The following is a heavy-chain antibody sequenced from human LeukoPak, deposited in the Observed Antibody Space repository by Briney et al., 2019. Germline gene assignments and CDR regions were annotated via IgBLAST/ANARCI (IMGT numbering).Heavy chain of an antibody. V-gene: IGHV4-4*07. CDR2: MSTSGST. D-gene: IGHD4-11*01. Sequence: SETLSLTCTVSGGSISSYHWNWIRQPAGKGLEWIGHMSTSGSTKYNPSLKSRVTMSVDTSKKHFSLKLSSVTAADTAVYYCARLEGLPGSWFDPWGQGTLVTVSS. J-gene: IGHJ5*02. CDR3: ARLEGLPGSWFDP. CDR1: GGSISSYH.